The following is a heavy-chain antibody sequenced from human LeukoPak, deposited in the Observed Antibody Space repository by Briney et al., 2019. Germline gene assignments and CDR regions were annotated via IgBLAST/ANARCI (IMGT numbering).Heavy chain of an antibody. D-gene: IGHD3-3*01. CDR3: ATQTIFGVVIRDY. V-gene: IGHV4-38-2*01. Sequence: SETLSLTCAVSGYSISSGYYWGWIRQPPGKGLEWIGSIYHSGSTYCNPSLKSRVTISVDTSKNQFSLKLSSVTAADTAVYYCATQTIFGVVIRDYWGQGTLVTVSS. J-gene: IGHJ4*02. CDR2: IYHSGST. CDR1: GYSISSGYY.